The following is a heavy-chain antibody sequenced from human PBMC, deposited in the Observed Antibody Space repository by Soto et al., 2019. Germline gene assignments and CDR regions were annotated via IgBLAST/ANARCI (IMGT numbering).Heavy chain of an antibody. J-gene: IGHJ4*02. D-gene: IGHD4-17*01. CDR2: ISYDGSNK. V-gene: IGHV3-30-3*01. CDR1: GFTFINYA. Sequence: QVQLVESGGGVVQPGRSLRLSCAASGFTFINYAMHWVRQAPGKGLEWVAVISYDGSNKYYADSVKGRFTISRDNSKNTMHLQMNSLSAEDTAVYHCARDQVKGTMTILWGQGTLVTVSS. CDR3: ARDQVKGTMTIL.